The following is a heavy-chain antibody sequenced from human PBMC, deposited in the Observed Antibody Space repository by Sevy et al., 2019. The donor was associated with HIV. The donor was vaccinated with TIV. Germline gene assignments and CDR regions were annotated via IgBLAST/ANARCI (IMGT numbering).Heavy chain of an antibody. V-gene: IGHV3-30*18. D-gene: IGHD1-1*01. J-gene: IGHJ4*02. CDR1: GFTFSSYG. Sequence: GGSLRLSCAASGFTFSSYGMHWVRQAPGKGLEWVAVISYDGSNKYYADSVKGRFTISRDNSKNTLYLQMNSLRAEDTAGYYCAKESTHGYFDYWGQGTLVTVSS. CDR3: AKESTHGYFDY. CDR2: ISYDGSNK.